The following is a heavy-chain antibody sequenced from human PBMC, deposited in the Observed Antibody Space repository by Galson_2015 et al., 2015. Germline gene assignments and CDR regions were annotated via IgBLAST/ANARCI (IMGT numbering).Heavy chain of an antibody. V-gene: IGHV3-7*01. CDR2: IKEDGSEK. CDR3: ARDRASSYCVDY. D-gene: IGHD2-2*01. CDR1: GFTFRHYW. J-gene: IGHJ4*02. Sequence: SLRLSCAASGFTFRHYWMTWVRRAPGKGLEWVANIKEDGSEKYYIDSVKGRFTISRDNAKNSVFLQMNSLRVEDTAVYYCARDRASSYCVDYWGRGTLVTVSS.